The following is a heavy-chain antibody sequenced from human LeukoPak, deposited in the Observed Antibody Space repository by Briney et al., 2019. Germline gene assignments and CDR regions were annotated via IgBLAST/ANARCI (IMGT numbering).Heavy chain of an antibody. J-gene: IGHJ4*02. V-gene: IGHV6-1*01. CDR1: GDSVSSNSAA. CDR2: TYYRSKWYN. Sequence: SQTLSLTRAISGDSVSSNSAAWTWIRQSPSRGLEWLGRTYYRSKWYNDYAVSVKSRITINPDTSKNQFSLQLNSVTPEDTAVYYCARRADSVAGFDYWGQGTLVTVSS. D-gene: IGHD6-19*01. CDR3: ARRADSVAGFDY.